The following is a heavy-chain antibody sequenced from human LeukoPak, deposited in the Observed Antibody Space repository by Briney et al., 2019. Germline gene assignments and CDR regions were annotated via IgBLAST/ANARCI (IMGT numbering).Heavy chain of an antibody. CDR1: GFTFGKYW. J-gene: IGHJ6*02. Sequence: GGSLRLSCVASGFTFGKYWMSWVRQAPGKGLEWVANIKGDGSEKSYVDSVKGRFTISRDNAKNSLYLQMNSLRAEDTAVYYCARDRWFRYCTNGVCSTGVYYYYGMDVWGQGTTVTVSS. CDR2: IKGDGSEK. V-gene: IGHV3-7*03. CDR3: ARDRWFRYCTNGVCSTGVYYYYGMDV. D-gene: IGHD2-8*01.